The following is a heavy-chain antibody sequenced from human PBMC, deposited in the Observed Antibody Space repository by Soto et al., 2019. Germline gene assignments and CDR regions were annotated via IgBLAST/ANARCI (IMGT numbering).Heavy chain of an antibody. V-gene: IGHV2-5*02. D-gene: IGHD2-2*01. Sequence: QITLKESGPTLVKPTQTLTLTCTFSGFSLSTSGVGVGWIRQPPGKALEWLALIYWDDDKRYSPSLKSRLTITKDTSKNKVVLTMTNMDPVDTATYYFYIVLVPTPKEVGLYYYYGMDVWGHGTTVTVS. CDR1: GFSLSTSGVG. J-gene: IGHJ6*02. CDR3: YIVLVPTPKEVGLYYYYGMDV. CDR2: IYWDDDK.